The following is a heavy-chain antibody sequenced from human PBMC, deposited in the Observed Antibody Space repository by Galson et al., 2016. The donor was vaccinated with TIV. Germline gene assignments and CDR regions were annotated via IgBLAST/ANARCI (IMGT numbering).Heavy chain of an antibody. CDR3: AKTGPLYFES. V-gene: IGHV3-23*05. CDR1: GFSFSTSG. CDR2: IGTTDRYT. J-gene: IGHJ4*02. Sequence: LRLSCAASGFSFSTSGMTWVRQAAGTGLEAVSAIGTTDRYTYYTDSVKGRFTISRDNSKNTVYLQMNSLRAEDTAVYYCAKTGPLYFESWGQGILVTVSS.